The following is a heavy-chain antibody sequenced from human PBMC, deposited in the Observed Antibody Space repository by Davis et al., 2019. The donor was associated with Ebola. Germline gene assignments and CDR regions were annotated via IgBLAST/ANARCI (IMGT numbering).Heavy chain of an antibody. CDR1: GFTFSDYY. D-gene: IGHD4-17*01. CDR3: ARDQGLGAQSDY. J-gene: IGHJ4*02. V-gene: IGHV3-11*01. CDR2: INYVGNVV. Sequence: PGGSLRLSCAASGFTFSDYYMSWIRQAPGKGLEWVSSINYVGNVVNYADSVKGRFTISRDNAKNSLYLQMNSLRADDTAVYYCARDQGLGAQSDYWGQGTLVTVSS.